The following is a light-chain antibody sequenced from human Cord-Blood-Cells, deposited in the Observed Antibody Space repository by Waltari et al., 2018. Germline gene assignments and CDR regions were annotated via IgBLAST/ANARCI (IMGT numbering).Light chain of an antibody. V-gene: IGLV2-23*02. Sequence: QSALTQPASVCGSPGQSITISCTGTSSDVGSYNLVSWYQQHPGTAPKLMIYEVIKRPSGVSNRFFGSKSGNTASLTISGLQAEDEADYYCCSYAGSSTFYVFGTGTKVTVL. J-gene: IGLJ1*01. CDR3: CSYAGSSTFYV. CDR1: SSDVGSYNL. CDR2: EVI.